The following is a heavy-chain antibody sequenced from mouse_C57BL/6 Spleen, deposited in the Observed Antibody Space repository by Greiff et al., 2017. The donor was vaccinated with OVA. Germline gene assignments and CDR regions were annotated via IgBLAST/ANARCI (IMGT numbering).Heavy chain of an antibody. CDR2: IDPSDSYT. CDR1: GYTFTSYW. CDR3: ARSGSSHNYFDY. V-gene: IGHV1-50*01. D-gene: IGHD3-1*01. Sequence: VQLQQPGAELVKPGASVKLSCKASGYTFTSYWMQWVKQRPGQGLEWIGEIDPSDSYTNYNQKFKGKATLTVDTSSSTAYMQLSSLTSEDSAVYYCARSGSSHNYFDYWGQGTTLTVSS. J-gene: IGHJ2*01.